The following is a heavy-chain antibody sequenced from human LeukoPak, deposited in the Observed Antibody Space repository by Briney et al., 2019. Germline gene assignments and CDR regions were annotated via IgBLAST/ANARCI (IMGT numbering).Heavy chain of an antibody. J-gene: IGHJ4*02. Sequence: AGSLRLSCAASGSTFSSYWMSWVRQAPGKGLEWVANIKQDGSEKDYVDSVKGRFTMSSDNAANSLYLQMDSLTTGDTVVYFCARVFMNSDDSQYRPLDCWGQGTLVTVSS. V-gene: IGHV3-7*01. CDR2: IKQDGSEK. CDR3: ARVFMNSDDSQYRPLDC. D-gene: IGHD3-22*01. CDR1: GSTFSSYW.